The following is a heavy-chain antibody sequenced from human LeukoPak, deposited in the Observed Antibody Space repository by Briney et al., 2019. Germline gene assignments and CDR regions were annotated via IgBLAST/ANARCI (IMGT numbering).Heavy chain of an antibody. J-gene: IGHJ4*02. CDR2: ISGSGGST. Sequence: PGGSLRLSCATFGFTFTTYAMSWVRQAPGKGLEWVSAISGSGGSTYYADSVKGRFTISRDNSKNTLYLQMNSLRAEDTAVYYCAKDPAYCGGDCYFDYWGQGTLVTVSS. CDR3: AKDPAYCGGDCYFDY. CDR1: GFTFTTYA. V-gene: IGHV3-23*01. D-gene: IGHD2-21*02.